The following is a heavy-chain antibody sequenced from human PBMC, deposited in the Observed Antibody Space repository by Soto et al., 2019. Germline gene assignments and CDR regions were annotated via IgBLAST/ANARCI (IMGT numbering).Heavy chain of an antibody. CDR3: AREPHGDYSGY. D-gene: IGHD4-17*01. V-gene: IGHV1-69*08. CDR1: GGTFSSYS. Sequence: QVQLVQSGAEVKKPGSSVKVSCKASGGTFSSYSINWVRQAPGQGLEWMGRITPILGIANYAQKFRGRVTITADKSTSTAYMELSSLRSEDTAVYYCAREPHGDYSGYWGQRTLVTVSS. CDR2: ITPILGIA. J-gene: IGHJ4*02.